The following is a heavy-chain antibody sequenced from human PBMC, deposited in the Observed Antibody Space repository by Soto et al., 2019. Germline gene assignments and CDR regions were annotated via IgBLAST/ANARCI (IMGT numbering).Heavy chain of an antibody. CDR3: ARYSSYDILTGYLNWFDP. CDR1: GGSISSGDYY. D-gene: IGHD3-9*01. Sequence: PSETLSLTCTVSGGSISSGDYYWSWIRQPPGKGLEWIGYIYYSGSTYYNPSLKSRVTISVDTSKNQFSLKLSSVTAADTAVYYCARYSSYDILTGYLNWFDPWGQGTLVTVSS. V-gene: IGHV4-30-4*01. CDR2: IYYSGST. J-gene: IGHJ5*02.